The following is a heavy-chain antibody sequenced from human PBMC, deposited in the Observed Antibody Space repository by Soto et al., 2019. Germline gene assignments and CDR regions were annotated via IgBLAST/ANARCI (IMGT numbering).Heavy chain of an antibody. J-gene: IGHJ5*02. V-gene: IGHV4-4*07. CDR1: GGSISSYY. CDR2: IYTSGST. Sequence: SETLSLTCTVSGGSISSYYWSWIRQPAGKGLEWIGRIYTSGSTNYNPSLKSRVTMSVDTSKNQFSLKLSSVTAADTAVYYCAREHDYYDSSGYSNWFEPWGQGTLVTVSS. D-gene: IGHD3-22*01. CDR3: AREHDYYDSSGYSNWFEP.